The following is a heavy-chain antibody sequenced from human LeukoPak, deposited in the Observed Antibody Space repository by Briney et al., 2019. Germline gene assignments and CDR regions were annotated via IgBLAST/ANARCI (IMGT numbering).Heavy chain of an antibody. CDR2: IIPIFGTA. CDR1: GYTFTSYG. J-gene: IGHJ3*02. CDR3: ARGGGPISGDI. V-gene: IGHV1-69*13. D-gene: IGHD3-10*01. Sequence: SVKVSCKASGYTFTSYGISWVRQAPGQGLEWMGGIIPIFGTANYAQKFQGRVTITADESTSTAYMELSSLTSDDTAVYYCARGGGPISGDIWGQGTMVTVSS.